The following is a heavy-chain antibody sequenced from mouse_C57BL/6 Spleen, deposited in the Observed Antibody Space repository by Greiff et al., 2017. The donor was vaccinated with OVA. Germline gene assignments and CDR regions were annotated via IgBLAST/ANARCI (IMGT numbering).Heavy chain of an antibody. J-gene: IGHJ4*01. CDR3: ARERRYAMDY. Sequence: EVQVVESGPGLVKPSQSLSLTCSVTGYSITSGYYWNWIRQLPGNKLEWMGYISYDGSNNYNPSLKNRISITRDTSKNQFFLKLNSVTTEDTATYYCARERRYAMDYWGQGTSVTVSS. CDR2: ISYDGSN. CDR1: GYSITSGYY. V-gene: IGHV3-6*01.